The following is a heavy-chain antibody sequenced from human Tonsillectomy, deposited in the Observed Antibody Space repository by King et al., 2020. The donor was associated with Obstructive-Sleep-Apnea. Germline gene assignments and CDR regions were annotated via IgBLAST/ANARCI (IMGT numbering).Heavy chain of an antibody. CDR1: GGSISSVGYY. D-gene: IGHD2-2*01. CDR3: ARGAMTLGAFDI. V-gene: IGHV4-31*03. CDR2: IYYSVST. J-gene: IGHJ3*02. Sequence: QLQESGPGLVKPSQTLSLTCTVSGGSISSVGYYWSWIRQHPGKGLEWIGYIYYSVSTYYHPSLKSRVTISVDTSKNQFSLKLSSVTAADTAVYYCARGAMTLGAFDIWGQGTMVTVSS.